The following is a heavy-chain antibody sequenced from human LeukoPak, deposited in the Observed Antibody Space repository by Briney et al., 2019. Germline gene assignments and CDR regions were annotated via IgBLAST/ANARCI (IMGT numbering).Heavy chain of an antibody. D-gene: IGHD3-3*01. V-gene: IGHV4-4*08. J-gene: IGHJ3*02. CDR2: IHNSRSP. Sequence: SETLSLTCTVSGGSISRYYWSWLRQPPGKGLVWIAYIHNSRSPNYNPSLRSPVTISVATSKNQFSLKLSSVTAADTAVYYCARAGHAYRFLETLPSAFDIWGQGTMVTVSS. CDR1: GGSISRYY. CDR3: ARAGHAYRFLETLPSAFDI.